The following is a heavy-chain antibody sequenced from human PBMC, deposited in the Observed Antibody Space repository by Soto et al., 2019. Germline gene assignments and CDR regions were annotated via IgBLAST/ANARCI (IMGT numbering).Heavy chain of an antibody. D-gene: IGHD2-21*02. CDR1: GFTFSSYG. CDR2: ISYDGSNK. V-gene: IGHV3-30*18. Sequence: GGPLRLSCAASGFTFSSYGMHWVRQAPGKGLEWVAVISYDGSNKYYADSVKGRFTISRDNSKNTLYLQMNSLRAEDTAVYYCAKDQCGGDCYQPRVSYYYGMYVWGQGTTVTVSS. J-gene: IGHJ6*02. CDR3: AKDQCGGDCYQPRVSYYYGMYV.